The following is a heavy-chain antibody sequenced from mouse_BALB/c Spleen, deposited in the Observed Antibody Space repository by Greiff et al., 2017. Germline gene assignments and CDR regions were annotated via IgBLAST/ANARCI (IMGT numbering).Heavy chain of an antibody. J-gene: IGHJ3*01. D-gene: IGHD1-1*01. V-gene: IGHV5-12-1*01. CDR1: GFAFSSYD. CDR3: AREEDYYGSSRAWFAY. CDR2: ISSGGGST. Sequence: VQLKESGGGLVKPGGSLKLSCAASGFAFSSYDMSWVRQTPEKRLEWVAYISSGGGSTYYPDTVKGRFTISRDNAKNTLYLQMSSLKSEDTAMYYCAREEDYYGSSRAWFAYWGQGTLVTVSA.